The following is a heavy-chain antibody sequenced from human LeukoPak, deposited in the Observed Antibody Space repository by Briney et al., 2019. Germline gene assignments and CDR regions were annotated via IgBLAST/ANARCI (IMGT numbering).Heavy chain of an antibody. CDR2: ISSSSTYI. V-gene: IGHV3-21*01. J-gene: IGHJ4*02. D-gene: IGHD2-15*01. CDR3: ARDHVVYSTGDY. CDR1: GFTFSSYN. Sequence: PGGSLRLSCTASGFTFSSYNIHWVRQAPGKGLEWVSSISSSSTYIYYADSVKGRFTISRDNSKNSLYLQMNSLRAEDAAVYYCARDHVVYSTGDYWGQGTLVTVSS.